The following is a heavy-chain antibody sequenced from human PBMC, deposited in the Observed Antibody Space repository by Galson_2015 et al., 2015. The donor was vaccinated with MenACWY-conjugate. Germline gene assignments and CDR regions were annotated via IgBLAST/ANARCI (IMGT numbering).Heavy chain of an antibody. V-gene: IGHV7-4-1*02. D-gene: IGHD3-10*01. CDR1: GYTFTTYS. J-gene: IGHJ4*02. CDR2: IATNTGNP. Sequence: SVKVSCKASGYTFTTYSMNWVRQAPGQGLEWMGWIATNTGNPTYAQGFTGRFVFFLDTSVRTAYLQINSLQAEDTAVYYCARTGSGSYPSTPLDYWGQGALVTVSS. CDR3: ARTGSGSYPSTPLDY.